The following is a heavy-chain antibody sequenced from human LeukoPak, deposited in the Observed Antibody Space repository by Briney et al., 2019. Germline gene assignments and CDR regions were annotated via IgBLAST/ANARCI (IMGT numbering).Heavy chain of an antibody. CDR1: GFSFSRYW. D-gene: IGHD3-22*01. CDR2: MNSDGNST. CDR3: ATGHYYDSSGYYPLPDAFDI. Sequence: PGGSLRLSCAASGFSFSRYWMHWVRQAPGKGLVWVSRMNSDGNSTNCADSVKGRFTISRDNAKNILYLQMNSLRAEDTAVYHCATGHYYDSSGYYPLPDAFDIWGQGTMVTVSS. J-gene: IGHJ3*02. V-gene: IGHV3-74*01.